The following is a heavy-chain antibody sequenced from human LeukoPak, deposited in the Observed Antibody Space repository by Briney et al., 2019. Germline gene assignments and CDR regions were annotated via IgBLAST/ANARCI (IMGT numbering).Heavy chain of an antibody. CDR2: ITNDGSST. D-gene: IGHD1-14*01. J-gene: IGHJ4*02. V-gene: IGHV3-74*01. CDR1: GLTFSSHW. Sequence: GGSLRLSCAASGLTFSSHWMHWVRQAPGKGLVWVSRITNDGSSTTYADSVKGRFTISRDNAKNMLYLQVNSLRAEDTAVYHCATQQGGNPAYWGQGTLVTVSS. CDR3: ATQQGGNPAY.